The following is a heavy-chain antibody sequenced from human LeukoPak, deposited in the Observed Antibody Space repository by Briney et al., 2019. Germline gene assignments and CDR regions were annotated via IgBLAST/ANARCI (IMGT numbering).Heavy chain of an antibody. J-gene: IGHJ6*03. D-gene: IGHD3-10*01. CDR3: ARSRGGYYYYYYMDV. Sequence: ASVKVSCKASGGTFSSYATSWVRQAPGQGLEWMGGIIPIFGTANYAQKFQGRVTITADESTSTAYMELSSLRSEDTAVYYCARSRGGYYYYYYMDVWGKGTTVTVSS. CDR2: IIPIFGTA. V-gene: IGHV1-69*01. CDR1: GGTFSSYA.